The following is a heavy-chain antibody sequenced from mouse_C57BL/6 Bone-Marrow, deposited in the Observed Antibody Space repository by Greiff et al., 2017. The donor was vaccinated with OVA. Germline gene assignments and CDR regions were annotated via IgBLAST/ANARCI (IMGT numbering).Heavy chain of an antibody. Sequence: QVQLQQPGTELVKPGASVKLSCKASGYTFTSYWMHWVKQRPGQGLEWIGNINPSNGGTNYNEKFKSKATLTVDKSSSTAYMQLSGLTSEDSAVYYCARCDYDGVPFAYWGQGTLVTVSA. CDR3: ARCDYDGVPFAY. V-gene: IGHV1-53*01. CDR1: GYTFTSYW. D-gene: IGHD2-4*01. J-gene: IGHJ3*01. CDR2: INPSNGGT.